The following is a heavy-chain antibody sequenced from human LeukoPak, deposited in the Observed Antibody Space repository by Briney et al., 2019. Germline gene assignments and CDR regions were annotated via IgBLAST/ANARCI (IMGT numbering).Heavy chain of an antibody. CDR2: INPNGDT. CDR1: GYTFTGYY. Sequence: GASVKVSCKSSGYTFTGYYIHWVRQAPGQGLEWMGWINPNGDTKYVQDFQDRVTMTRDTSSSTAYMELSGLRSDDTAVYYCARGVMITFGGVIVNNWFDTWGQGTLVTVSS. V-gene: IGHV1-2*02. D-gene: IGHD3-16*02. CDR3: ARGVMITFGGVIVNNWFDT. J-gene: IGHJ5*02.